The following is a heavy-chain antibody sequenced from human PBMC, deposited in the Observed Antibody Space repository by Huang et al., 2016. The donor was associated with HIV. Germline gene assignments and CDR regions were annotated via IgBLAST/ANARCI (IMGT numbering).Heavy chain of an antibody. V-gene: IGHV4-34*01. Sequence: QVHLQQWGAGLLKPSETLTLTCAVSGASFTGNYWTWLRQTPGKGLEGIGEINDSGATIYNPSLESRVTISIDRSKKQFSLRLSSMTAADTAVYYCARQWVLLDYLMGMDVWGQGTTVIVSS. J-gene: IGHJ6*02. CDR2: INDSGAT. CDR3: ARQWVLLDYLMGMDV. CDR1: GASFTGNY. D-gene: IGHD3-3*01.